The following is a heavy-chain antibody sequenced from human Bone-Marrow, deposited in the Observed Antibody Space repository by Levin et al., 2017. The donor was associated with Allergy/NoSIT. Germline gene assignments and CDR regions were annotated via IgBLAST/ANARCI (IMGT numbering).Heavy chain of an antibody. J-gene: IGHJ4*02. D-gene: IGHD3-16*01. Sequence: GESLKISCAASVFTFSSDRMHWVRQAPGKGLVWVARISSDGSSATYADSVKGRFTISRDNARNTLYLQMNSLRPEDTAVYFCAGDTRALGDYWGQGTLVTVSS. CDR2: ISSDGSSA. V-gene: IGHV3-74*01. CDR1: VFTFSSDR. CDR3: AGDTRALGDY.